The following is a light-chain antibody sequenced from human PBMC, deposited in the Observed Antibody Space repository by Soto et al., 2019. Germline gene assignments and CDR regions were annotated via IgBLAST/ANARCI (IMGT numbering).Light chain of an antibody. V-gene: IGKV1-8*01. J-gene: IGKJ1*01. CDR2: AAS. Sequence: AIRMTQSPSSLSASTGDRVTITCRASQGISRYLAWYQQKPGKAPKLLIYAASTLQSGVPSRFSGSGSETDFTLTISCRQSEDFASYDCQHYYSYPLTVGRGTHVEIK. CDR3: QHYYSYPLT. CDR1: QGISRY.